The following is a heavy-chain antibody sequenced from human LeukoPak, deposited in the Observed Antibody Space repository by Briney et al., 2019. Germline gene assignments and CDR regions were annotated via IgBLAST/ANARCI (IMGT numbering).Heavy chain of an antibody. CDR1: GFTFSSYW. CDR2: INSDGSST. CDR3: ARSSFYYGSGSYPY. J-gene: IGHJ4*02. V-gene: IGHV3-74*01. Sequence: QAGGSVRLSCAASGFTFSSYWMHWVRQAPGKGLVWVSRINSDGSSTSYADSVKGRFTISRDNAKNTLYLQMNSLRAEDTAVYYCARSSFYYGSGSYPYWGQGTLVTVSS. D-gene: IGHD3-10*01.